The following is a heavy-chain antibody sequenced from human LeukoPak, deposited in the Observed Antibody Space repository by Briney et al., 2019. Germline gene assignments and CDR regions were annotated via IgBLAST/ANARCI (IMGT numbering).Heavy chain of an antibody. CDR1: GGSISSSSYY. CDR2: VYYSGST. CDR3: ARGEQNYDILTGYYSNAFDI. D-gene: IGHD3-9*01. J-gene: IGHJ3*02. Sequence: PSETLSLTCTVSGGSISSSSYYWGWIRQPPGKGLEWIGSVYYSGSTYYNPSLKSRVTISVDTSKNQFSLKLSSVTAADTAVYYCARGEQNYDILTGYYSNAFDIWGQGTMVTVSS. V-gene: IGHV4-39*07.